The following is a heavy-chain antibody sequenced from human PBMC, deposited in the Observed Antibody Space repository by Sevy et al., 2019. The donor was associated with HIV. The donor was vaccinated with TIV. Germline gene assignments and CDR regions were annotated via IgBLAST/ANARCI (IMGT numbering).Heavy chain of an antibody. D-gene: IGHD2-15*01. J-gene: IGHJ3*02. CDR3: TSVGYCSGGSCYSGAFDI. CDR2: IRSKANSYAT. V-gene: IGHV3-73*01. Sequence: GGSRLSCAASGFTFSGSAMHWVRQASGKGLEWVGRIRSKANSYATAYAASVKGRFTISRDDSKNTAYLQMNSLKTEDTAVVYCTSVGYCSGGSCYSGAFDIWGQGTMVTVSS. CDR1: GFTFSGSA.